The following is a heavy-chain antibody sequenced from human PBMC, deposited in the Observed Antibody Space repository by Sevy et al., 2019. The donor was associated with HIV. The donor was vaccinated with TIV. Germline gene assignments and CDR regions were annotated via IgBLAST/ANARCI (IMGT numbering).Heavy chain of an antibody. CDR3: AKEYSSGYS. CDR1: GLTFSSYV. V-gene: IGHV3-23*01. D-gene: IGHD3-22*01. J-gene: IGHJ4*02. CDR2: ISGSGGYT. Sequence: GGSLRLSCTASGLTFSSYVMNWVRQAPGKGLEWVSTISGSGGYTYGADSVKGRFTISRDNSKNTVYLQMNSLTVEDTAMYYCAKEYSSGYSWGQGILVTVSS.